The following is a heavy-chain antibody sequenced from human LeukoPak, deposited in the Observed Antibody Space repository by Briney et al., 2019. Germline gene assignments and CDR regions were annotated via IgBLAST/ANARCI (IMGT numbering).Heavy chain of an antibody. D-gene: IGHD3-22*01. CDR1: GYTFTGYY. CDR3: ARDTHPQYYYDSSGSDY. J-gene: IGHJ4*02. Sequence: GASVKVSCKATGYTFTGYYMHWVRQAPGQGLEWMGWISAYNGNTNYAQKLQGRVTMTTDTSTSTAYMELRSLRSDDTAVYYCARDTHPQYYYDSSGSDYWGQGTLVTVSS. CDR2: ISAYNGNT. V-gene: IGHV1-18*04.